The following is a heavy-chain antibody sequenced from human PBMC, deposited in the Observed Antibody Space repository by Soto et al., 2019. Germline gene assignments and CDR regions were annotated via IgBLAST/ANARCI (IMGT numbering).Heavy chain of an antibody. CDR2: ISYDGSNK. Sequence: PGGSLRLSCAASGFTFGSYAMHWVRQAPGKGLEWVAVISYDGSNKYYADSVKGRFTISRDNSKNTLYLQMNSLRAEDTAVYYCASPVNYYDSSGPDYWGQGTLVTVSS. CDR3: ASPVNYYDSSGPDY. CDR1: GFTFGSYA. D-gene: IGHD3-22*01. J-gene: IGHJ4*02. V-gene: IGHV3-30-3*01.